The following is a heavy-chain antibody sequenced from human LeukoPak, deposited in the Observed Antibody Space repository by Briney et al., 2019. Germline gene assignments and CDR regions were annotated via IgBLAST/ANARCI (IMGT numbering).Heavy chain of an antibody. CDR2: IYFSGST. Sequence: PSETLSLTCTVSGGSISTYYWSWIRQPPGKGLEWIGYIYFSGSTNYNPSLKSRVTISVDTSKNQFSLKLSSVTAADTAVYYCAARKYTGGLGAFDIWGQGTMVTVSS. J-gene: IGHJ3*02. CDR1: GGSISTYY. D-gene: IGHD1-1*01. V-gene: IGHV4-59*01. CDR3: AARKYTGGLGAFDI.